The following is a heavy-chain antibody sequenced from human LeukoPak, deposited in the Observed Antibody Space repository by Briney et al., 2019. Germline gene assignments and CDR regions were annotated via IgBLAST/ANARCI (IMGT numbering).Heavy chain of an antibody. Sequence: ASVKVSCKASGYTFTGYYMHWVRQAPGQGLEWMGWINPNSGGTNYAQKFQGRVTMTRDTSISTAYMELSRLRSDDTAVYYCARQGGSSSWYNWFDPWGQGTLVTVSS. CDR2: INPNSGGT. V-gene: IGHV1-2*02. CDR1: GYTFTGYY. J-gene: IGHJ5*02. CDR3: ARQGGSSSWYNWFDP. D-gene: IGHD6-13*01.